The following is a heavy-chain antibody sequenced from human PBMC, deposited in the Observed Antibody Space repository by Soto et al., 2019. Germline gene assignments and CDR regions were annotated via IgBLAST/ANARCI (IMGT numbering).Heavy chain of an antibody. CDR2: ISYDGSNK. Sequence: QVQLVESGGGVVQPGRSLRLSCAASGFTFSSYAMYWVLQAPGKGLEWVAVISYDGSNKYYADSVKGRFTISRDNSKNTLYLQMNSLRAEDTAVYYCARGYYYGMDVWGQGTTVTVSS. J-gene: IGHJ6*02. V-gene: IGHV3-30-3*01. CDR1: GFTFSSYA. CDR3: ARGYYYGMDV.